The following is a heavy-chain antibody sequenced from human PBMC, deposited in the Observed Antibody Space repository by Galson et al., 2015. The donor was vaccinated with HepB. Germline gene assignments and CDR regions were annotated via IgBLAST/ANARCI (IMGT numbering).Heavy chain of an antibody. CDR1: GFTFSSYA. Sequence: SLRLSCAASGFTFSSYAMSWVRQAPGKGLEWVSGISGSGGRSYYADSVKGRFTASRDNSKNTVYLQMNSLRAEDTAVYYCARGGEVVNRWGRDKNNWFDPWGQGTLVTVSS. CDR2: ISGSGGRS. J-gene: IGHJ5*02. V-gene: IGHV3-23*01. CDR3: ARGGEVVNRWGRDKNNWFDP. D-gene: IGHD2-21*01.